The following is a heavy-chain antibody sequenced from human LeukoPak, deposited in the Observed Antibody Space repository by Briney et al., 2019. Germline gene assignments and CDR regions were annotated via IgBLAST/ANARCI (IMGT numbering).Heavy chain of an antibody. V-gene: IGHV3-30*18. CDR2: ISYDGSNK. Sequence: PGRSLRLSCAASGFTFSSYGMHWVRQAPGKGLEWVADISYDGSNKYYAYSVRGRFTISRDNSKNTLYLQMNSVRAEDTAVYYCAKVTELELHRDVDYWDKGTLVTVSS. D-gene: IGHD1-7*01. CDR3: AKVTELELHRDVDY. J-gene: IGHJ4*02. CDR1: GFTFSSYG.